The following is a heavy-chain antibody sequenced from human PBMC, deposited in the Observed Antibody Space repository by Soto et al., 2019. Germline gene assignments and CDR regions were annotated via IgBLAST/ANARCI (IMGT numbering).Heavy chain of an antibody. J-gene: IGHJ6*02. CDR2: IYPVDSDT. CDR3: ARPSGSPRGNYGMYV. Sequence: SLNVSLKRSGYSFTSYCLGWVRQIPGKGRESMRIIYPVDSDTRYSPSFQGKVTISADKSISTSYLQWSSLKASDTAMSYCARPSGSPRGNYGMYVWGQGTRVSIPS. D-gene: IGHD1-26*01. V-gene: IGHV5-51*01. CDR1: GYSFTSYC.